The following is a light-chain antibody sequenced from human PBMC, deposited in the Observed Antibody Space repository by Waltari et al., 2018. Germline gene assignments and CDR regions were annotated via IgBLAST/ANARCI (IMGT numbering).Light chain of an antibody. Sequence: QSALTQPASLSGSPGRSITISCPGPSRCVGSYTLVSLYQQYSGKAPKLIIYEDNKRPSGVSNRFSGPKSGNTASLTISGLQAEDEADYHCCSYAGTTNIVVFGGGTKLTVL. V-gene: IGLV2-23*01. CDR3: CSYAGTTNIVV. J-gene: IGLJ2*01. CDR1: SRCVGSYTL. CDR2: EDN.